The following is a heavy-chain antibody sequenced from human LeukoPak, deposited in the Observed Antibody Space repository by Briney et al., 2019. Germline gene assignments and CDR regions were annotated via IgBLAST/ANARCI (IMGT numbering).Heavy chain of an antibody. Sequence: PGGSLRLSCAASGFTFSSYWMSWVRQAPGKGLEWVANIKQDGSEKHFVDSVKGRFTISRDNAKNSLYLQMNSLKAEDTAVYYCARGGAAPDYWGQGTLVTVSS. J-gene: IGHJ4*02. V-gene: IGHV3-7*01. CDR3: ARGGAAPDY. CDR2: IKQDGSEK. CDR1: GFTFSSYW. D-gene: IGHD6-25*01.